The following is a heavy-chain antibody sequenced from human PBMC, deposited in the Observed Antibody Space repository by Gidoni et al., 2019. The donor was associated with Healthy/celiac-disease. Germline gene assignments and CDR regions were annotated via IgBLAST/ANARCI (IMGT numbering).Heavy chain of an antibody. CDR3: ARARGQWLVRGSYFDY. V-gene: IGHV1-69*06. CDR2: IIPICGTA. CDR1: GGTFSSYA. D-gene: IGHD6-19*01. J-gene: IGHJ4*02. Sequence: QVQLVQSGAEVKKPGSSVKVSCKASGGTFSSYAISWVRQAPGQGLEWMGGIIPICGTANYAQKFQGRVTITADKSTSTAYMELSSLRSEDTAVYYCARARGQWLVRGSYFDYWGQGTLVTVSS.